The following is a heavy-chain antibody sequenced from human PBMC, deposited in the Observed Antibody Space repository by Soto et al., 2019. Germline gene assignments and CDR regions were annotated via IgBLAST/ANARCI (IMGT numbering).Heavy chain of an antibody. CDR2: IYPGDSDT. CDR3: ARQRRGYSGYGLFDY. Sequence: GKSLKISCKGSGYSFTSYRIGWVRQMPGKGLEWMGIIYPGDSDTRYSPSLQGQVTISADKSISTAYLQWSSLKASDTAMYYCARQRRGYSGYGLFDYWGQGTLVTVSS. D-gene: IGHD5-12*01. J-gene: IGHJ4*02. CDR1: GYSFTSYR. V-gene: IGHV5-51*01.